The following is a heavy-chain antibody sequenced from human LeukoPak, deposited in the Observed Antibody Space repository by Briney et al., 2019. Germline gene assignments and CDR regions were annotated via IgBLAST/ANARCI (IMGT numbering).Heavy chain of an antibody. CDR3: ARVGAGEGAYYMDV. Sequence: SQTLSLTCTVSGGSISSGSYYWRWIRQPPGKGLEWLGYIYYSGSTNYNPSLKSRVTISVDTSKNQFSLKLSSVTAADTAVYYCARVGAGEGAYYMDVWGKGTTVTVSS. CDR1: GGSISSGSYY. CDR2: IYYSGST. V-gene: IGHV4-61*01. D-gene: IGHD7-27*01. J-gene: IGHJ6*03.